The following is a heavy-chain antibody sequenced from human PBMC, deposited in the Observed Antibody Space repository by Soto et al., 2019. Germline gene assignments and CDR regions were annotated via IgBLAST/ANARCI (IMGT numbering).Heavy chain of an antibody. V-gene: IGHV3-9*01. CDR2: ISWNSGSI. CDR1: GFTFDDYA. Sequence: GGSLRLSCAASGFTFDDYAMHWVRQAPGKGLEWVSGISWNSGSIGYADSVKGRFTISRDNAKNSLYLQMNSLRAEDTALYYCAKDTFGGVIVRGGVDYWGQGTLVTVSS. J-gene: IGHJ4*02. D-gene: IGHD3-16*02. CDR3: AKDTFGGVIVRGGVDY.